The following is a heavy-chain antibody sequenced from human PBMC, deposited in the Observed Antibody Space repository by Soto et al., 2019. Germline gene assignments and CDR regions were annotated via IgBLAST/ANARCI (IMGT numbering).Heavy chain of an antibody. J-gene: IGHJ6*02. V-gene: IGHV1-18*01. Sequence: QVQLVQSGAEVKKPGASVKVSCKASGYTFTSYVISWVRQAPGQGLEWMGWISAYNGNTNYAQKLQGRVTMTTDTTTSTAYMELRSLRSDDTAVYYCASYREQLVLYGMDVWGQGTTVTVSS. D-gene: IGHD6-13*01. CDR3: ASYREQLVLYGMDV. CDR2: ISAYNGNT. CDR1: GYTFTSYV.